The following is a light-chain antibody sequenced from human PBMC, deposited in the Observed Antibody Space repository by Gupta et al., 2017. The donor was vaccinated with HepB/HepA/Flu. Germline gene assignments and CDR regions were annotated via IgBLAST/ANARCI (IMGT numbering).Light chain of an antibody. J-gene: IGKJ3*01. CDR2: AAS. CDR3: QQSDSTPLT. V-gene: IGKV1-39*01. CDR1: QSISSY. Sequence: TQMTHSPSSLSASVGDRVTITSRASQSISSYLNWYQQKPGKAPKLLIYAASSLESGVPSRFSGSGSGTDFTLTISRLQPEDFATYYCQQSDSTPLTFGHGTKVDIK.